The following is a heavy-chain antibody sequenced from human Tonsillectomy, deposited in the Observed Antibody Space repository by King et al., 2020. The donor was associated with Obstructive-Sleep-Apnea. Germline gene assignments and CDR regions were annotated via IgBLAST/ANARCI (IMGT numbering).Heavy chain of an antibody. CDR2: IYYSGTT. CDR1: GGSISSYY. V-gene: IGHV4-59*01. Sequence: QLQESGPGLVKPSETLSLTCTVAGGSISSYYWSVIRQPPGKGLEWIGYIYYSGTTNYNPSLKSRVTISVDTSKNQYSLKLSSVTAADTAVYYCAGIYTYGSAYHGLDVWGQGTTVTVSS. D-gene: IGHD5-18*01. J-gene: IGHJ6*02. CDR3: AGIYTYGSAYHGLDV.